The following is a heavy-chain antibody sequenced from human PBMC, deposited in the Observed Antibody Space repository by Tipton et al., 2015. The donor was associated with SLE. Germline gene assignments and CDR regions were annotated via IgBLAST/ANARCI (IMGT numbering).Heavy chain of an antibody. CDR3: ARDSCGGDCSILDY. V-gene: IGHV4-31*03. CDR1: GGSIRTGGYY. D-gene: IGHD2-21*01. Sequence: TLSLTCTVSGGSIRTGGYYWSWIRQLPGKGLEWIGYIYYTGTTYYNPSFRGRLTISVDTSRNQFSLKLTSVTAADTAVYYCARDSCGGDCSILDYWGRGTLVTVSS. J-gene: IGHJ4*02. CDR2: IYYTGTT.